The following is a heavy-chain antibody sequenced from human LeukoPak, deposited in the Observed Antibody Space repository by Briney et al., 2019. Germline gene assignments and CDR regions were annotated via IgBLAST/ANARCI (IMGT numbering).Heavy chain of an antibody. CDR3: ARKWWENWFDS. D-gene: IGHD2-15*01. CDR1: GFTSKNFV. CDR2: ISGNTGDT. Sequence: PGGSLRPSCVASGFTSKNFVMTWVRQAPGQGLDWVSAISGNTGDTYYADSVKGRFTISRDNSKNTLYLQMNSLRAEDTAVYYGARKWWENWFDSWGQGALVTVSS. V-gene: IGHV3-23*01. J-gene: IGHJ5*01.